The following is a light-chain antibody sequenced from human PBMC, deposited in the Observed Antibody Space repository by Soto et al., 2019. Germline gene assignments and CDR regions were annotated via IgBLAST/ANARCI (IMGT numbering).Light chain of an antibody. J-gene: IGLJ3*02. CDR2: EVD. CDR3: LAYGRGGALL. Sequence: QSALTQPASVSGSPGQSITISCTGTSSDIGAYNHVSWYQQYPGKAPTLMIYEVDNRPSNVSARFSGSKRGNTASLTISGLQSEDDADYYCLAYGRGGALLFGGGTKLTVL. V-gene: IGLV2-14*01. CDR1: SSDIGAYNH.